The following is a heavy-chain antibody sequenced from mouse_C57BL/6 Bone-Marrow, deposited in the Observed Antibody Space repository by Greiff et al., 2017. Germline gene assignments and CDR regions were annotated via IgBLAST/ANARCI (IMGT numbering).Heavy chain of an antibody. CDR1: GYTFTSYG. CDR3: ARHYYGSSYYFDY. V-gene: IGHV1-81*01. Sequence: VQLQQSGAELARPGASVKLSCKASGYTFTSYGISWVKQRPGQGLEWIGEIYPRSGNTYYNEKFKGKATLTADKSSSTAYMELRSLTSEDSAVYFCARHYYGSSYYFDYWGQGTTLTVSS. CDR2: IYPRSGNT. D-gene: IGHD1-1*01. J-gene: IGHJ2*01.